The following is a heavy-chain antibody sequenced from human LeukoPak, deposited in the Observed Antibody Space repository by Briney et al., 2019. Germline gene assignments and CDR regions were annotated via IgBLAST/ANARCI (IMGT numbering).Heavy chain of an antibody. D-gene: IGHD3-10*01. CDR1: GYTFTSYG. V-gene: IGHV1-18*01. CDR2: ISAYNGNT. J-gene: IGHJ4*02. Sequence: ASVKVSCKASGYTFTSYGISWVRQAPGQGLEWMGWISAYNGNTNYAQRLQGRVTMTTDTSTSTAYMELRSLRSDGTAVYYCARGIKPGLGEAPAYWGQGTLVTVSS. CDR3: ARGIKPGLGEAPAY.